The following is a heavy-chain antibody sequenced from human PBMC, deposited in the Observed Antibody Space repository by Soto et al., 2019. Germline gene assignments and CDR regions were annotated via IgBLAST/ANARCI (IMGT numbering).Heavy chain of an antibody. CDR3: ARSVDP. V-gene: IGHV4-31*03. CDR1: GGSISSGGYY. Sequence: QVQLQESGPGLVKPSQTLSLTCTVSGGSISSGGYYWSWIRQHPVKGPEWIVYIYYSGRTYYNPSLQSRVTMSVDTSKYQFSLKLGSMNAADTAVYYCARSVDPCGQGTLVTVSS. CDR2: IYYSGRT. J-gene: IGHJ5*02.